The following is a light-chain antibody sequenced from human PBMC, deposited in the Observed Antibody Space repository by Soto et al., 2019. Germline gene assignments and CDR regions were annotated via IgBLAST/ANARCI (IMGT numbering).Light chain of an antibody. J-gene: IGKJ5*01. CDR1: QSVSSY. V-gene: IGKV3-11*01. Sequence: EVVLTQSPATLSLSPGERATLSCRASQSVSSYLAWYQHKPGQAPRLLIYDASNRATGIPAKFSGSGSGTDFTLTISSLEPEDFAVYYCQQRGNWPTFGQGKRLEIK. CDR2: DAS. CDR3: QQRGNWPT.